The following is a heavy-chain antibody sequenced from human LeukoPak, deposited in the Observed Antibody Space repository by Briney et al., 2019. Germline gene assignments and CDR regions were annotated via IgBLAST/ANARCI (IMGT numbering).Heavy chain of an antibody. J-gene: IGHJ6*03. CDR2: IYYSGST. CDR3: ARVLSPGVYYYYYYMDV. CDR1: GGSISSSSYY. Sequence: SETLSLTCTVSGGSISSSSYYWGWIRQPPGKGLEWIGSIYYSGSTYYNPSLKSRVTISVDTSKNQFSLKLSSVTAADTAVYYCARVLSPGVYYYYYYMDVWGKGTTVTISS. D-gene: IGHD1-14*01. V-gene: IGHV4-39*07.